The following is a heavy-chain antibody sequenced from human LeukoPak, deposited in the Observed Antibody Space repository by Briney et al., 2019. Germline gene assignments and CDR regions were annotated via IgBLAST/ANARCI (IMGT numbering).Heavy chain of an antibody. CDR2: ISASGGTT. V-gene: IGHV3-23*01. J-gene: IGHJ4*02. Sequence: GGSLRPSCAASGFTFSSYGMSWVRQAPGKGLEWLSAISASGGTTYYADSVKGRFTMSRDNSKSTLHLQMNSLRAEDTAVYYCATHYTSGWYFDYWGQGALVTVSS. CDR1: GFTFSSYG. CDR3: ATHYTSGWYFDY. D-gene: IGHD6-19*01.